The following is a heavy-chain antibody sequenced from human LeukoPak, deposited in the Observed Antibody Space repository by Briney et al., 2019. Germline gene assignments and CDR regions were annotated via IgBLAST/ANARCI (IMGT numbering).Heavy chain of an antibody. CDR2: IGGRGGSA. V-gene: IGHV3-23*01. D-gene: IGHD3-9*01. J-gene: IGHJ6*03. CDR3: AKQGRDWLRDYYSYMDV. Sequence: PGGSLRLSCAASGFTFSSYGMSWVRQAPGKGLGLVSSIGGRGGSATYADSVNSRFTISRDNSKNTLYLRMNSLRAEDTAVYYCAKQGRDWLRDYYSYMDVWGKGTPVTISS. CDR1: GFTFSSYG.